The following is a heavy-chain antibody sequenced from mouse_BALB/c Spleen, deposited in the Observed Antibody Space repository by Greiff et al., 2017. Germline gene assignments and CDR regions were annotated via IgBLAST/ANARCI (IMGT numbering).Heavy chain of an antibody. CDR1: GFTFSSYA. Sequence: EVKLVESGGGLVKPGGSLKLSCAASGFTFSSYAMSWVRQTPEKRLEWVASISSGGSTYYPDSVKGRFTISRDNARNILYLQMSSLRSEDTAMYYCARRQDSSFAYWGQGTLVTVSA. V-gene: IGHV5-6-5*01. J-gene: IGHJ3*01. CDR2: ISSGGST. D-gene: IGHD6-1*01. CDR3: ARRQDSSFAY.